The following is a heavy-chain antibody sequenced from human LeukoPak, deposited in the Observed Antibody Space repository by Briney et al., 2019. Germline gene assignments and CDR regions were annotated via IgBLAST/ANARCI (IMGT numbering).Heavy chain of an antibody. D-gene: IGHD3-22*01. J-gene: IGHJ3*01. CDR3: GRDLGSTIIVGGDAFDL. V-gene: IGHV1-2*02. CDR2: MNPNSGGT. Sequence: ASVKVSCKASGYTFTDYYLDWVRQAPGQGLEWMGWMNPNSGGTNYAQKFQGRITMTGDTSRAYLELSRLRSDGTAVYYCGRDLGSTIIVGGDAFDLWGQGTMVTVSS. CDR1: GYTFTDYY.